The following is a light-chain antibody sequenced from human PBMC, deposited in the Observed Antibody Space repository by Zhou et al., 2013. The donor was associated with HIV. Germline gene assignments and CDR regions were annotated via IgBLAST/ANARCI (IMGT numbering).Light chain of an antibody. Sequence: QSVLTQPPSVSGAPGQRVTISCTGSSSNIGAGYDVHWYQQLPGTAPKLLIYGNSNRPSGVPDRFSGSKSGTSASLATTGLQAEDEADYYCQSYDSSLSGYVFGTGTKVT. CDR3: QSYDSSLSGYV. J-gene: IGLJ1*01. CDR1: SSNIGAGYD. V-gene: IGLV1-40*01. CDR2: GNS.